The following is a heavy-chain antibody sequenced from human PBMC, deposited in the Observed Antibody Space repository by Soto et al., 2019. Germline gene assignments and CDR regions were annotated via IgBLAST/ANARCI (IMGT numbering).Heavy chain of an antibody. Sequence: SETLSLTCTVSGGSISSYYWSWIRQPPGKGLEWIGYIYYSGSTNCNPSLKSRVAIPVDTSKNQFSLKLSSVTAADTTVYYCASESYGMAVWGQGTTVTVSS. V-gene: IGHV4-59*01. CDR2: IYYSGST. J-gene: IGHJ6*02. CDR1: GGSISSYY. CDR3: ASESYGMAV.